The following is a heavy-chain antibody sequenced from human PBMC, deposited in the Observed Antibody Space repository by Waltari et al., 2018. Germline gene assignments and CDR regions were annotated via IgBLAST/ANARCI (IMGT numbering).Heavy chain of an antibody. J-gene: IGHJ4*02. D-gene: IGHD2-8*02. CDR1: GFTFSTFS. CDR2: IHSSGSYV. CDR3: AREGLLD. V-gene: IGHV3-21*06. Sequence: EVLLVESGGGLVKPGGSLIRSCATSGFTFSTFSMTWVRHAPGKGLEWVSSIHSSGSYVYYADSVKGRFTISRDNTKNSLYLQMNSLRDEDTAVYYCAREGLLDWGQGTLVTVSS.